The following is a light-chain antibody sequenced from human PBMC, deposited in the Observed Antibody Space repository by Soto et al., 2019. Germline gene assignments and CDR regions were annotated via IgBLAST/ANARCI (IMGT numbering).Light chain of an antibody. CDR1: NSDVGGYIY. Sequence: QSVLTQPASVSGSPGQSITISCTGTNSDVGGYIYVSWYQQYPGKVPKLIIYDVSNRPSGVSNRFSGSKSGNTASLTVSGLQAEDEAEYYCSSYTSSNTVVFGGGTKLTVL. J-gene: IGLJ2*01. CDR3: SSYTSSNTVV. CDR2: DVS. V-gene: IGLV2-14*01.